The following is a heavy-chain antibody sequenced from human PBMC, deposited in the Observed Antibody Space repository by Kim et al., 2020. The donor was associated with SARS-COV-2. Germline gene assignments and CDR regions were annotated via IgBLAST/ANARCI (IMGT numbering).Heavy chain of an antibody. Sequence: GGSLRLSCAASGFTFSSYAMSWVRQAPGKGLEWVSAISGSGGSTYYADSVKGRFTISRDNSKNTLYLQMNSLRAEDTAVYYCAKDPELTYYYDSSGYFDYWGQGTLVTVSS. D-gene: IGHD3-22*01. V-gene: IGHV3-23*01. CDR2: ISGSGGST. CDR3: AKDPELTYYYDSSGYFDY. J-gene: IGHJ4*02. CDR1: GFTFSSYA.